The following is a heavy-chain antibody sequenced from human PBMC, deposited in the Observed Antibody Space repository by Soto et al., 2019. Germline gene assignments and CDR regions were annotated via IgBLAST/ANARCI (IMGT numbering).Heavy chain of an antibody. CDR3: AKADPYGDYFDY. V-gene: IGHV3-9*01. CDR1: GFTFDDYA. D-gene: IGHD4-17*01. CDR2: ISWNSGSI. Sequence: EVQLVESGGGLVQPGRSLRISCAASGFTFDDYAMHWVRQAPGKGLEWVSGISWNSGSIGYADSVKGRFTISRDNAKNSLYLQMNSLRAEDTDLYYCAKADPYGDYFDYWGQGTLVTVSS. J-gene: IGHJ4*02.